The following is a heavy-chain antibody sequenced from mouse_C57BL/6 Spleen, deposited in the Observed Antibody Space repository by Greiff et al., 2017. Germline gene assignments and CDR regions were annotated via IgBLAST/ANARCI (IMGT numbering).Heavy chain of an antibody. CDR1: GFTFSSYA. V-gene: IGHV5-4*01. CDR3: ARDMGLRPYYAMDY. CDR2: ISAGGSYT. Sequence: VQLQESGGGLVKPGGSLKLSCAASGFTFSSYAMSWVRQTPEKRLEWVATISAGGSYTYNPDNVKGRFTISRDNAKNNMYLQMSHLKSEDTAMYYCARDMGLRPYYAMDYWGQGTSVTVSA. J-gene: IGHJ4*01. D-gene: IGHD2-4*01.